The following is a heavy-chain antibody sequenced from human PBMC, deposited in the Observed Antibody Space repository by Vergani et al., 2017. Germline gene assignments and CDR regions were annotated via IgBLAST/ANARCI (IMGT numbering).Heavy chain of an antibody. V-gene: IGHV3-21*01. J-gene: IGHJ4*02. CDR3: ARVPRRFGKGVDY. CDR2: ISSSSSYI. CDR1: GFTFSSYS. Sequence: EVQLVESGGGLVKPGGSLRLSCAASGFTFSSYSMNWVRQAPGKGLEWVSSISSSSSYIYYAGSVKGRFTISRDNAKNSLYLQMNSLRAEDTAVYYCARVPRRFGKGVDYWGQGTLVTVSS. D-gene: IGHD3-10*01.